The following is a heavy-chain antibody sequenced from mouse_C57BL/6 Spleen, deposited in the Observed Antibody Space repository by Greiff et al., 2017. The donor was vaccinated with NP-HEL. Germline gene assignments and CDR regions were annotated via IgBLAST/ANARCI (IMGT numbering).Heavy chain of an antibody. CDR3: TREGDLFAY. J-gene: IGHJ3*01. CDR2: ISSGGDYT. Sequence: EVKLVESGEGLVKPGGSLKLSCAASGFTFSSYAMSWVRQTPEKRLEWVAYISSGGDYTYYADTVKGRFTISRDNARNTLYLQMSSLKAEDTAMYYCTREGDLFAYWGQGTLVTVSA. V-gene: IGHV5-9-1*02. CDR1: GFTFSSYA.